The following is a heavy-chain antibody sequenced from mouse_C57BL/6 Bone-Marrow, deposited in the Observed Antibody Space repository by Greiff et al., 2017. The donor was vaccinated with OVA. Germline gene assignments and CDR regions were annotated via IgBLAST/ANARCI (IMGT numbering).Heavy chain of an antibody. J-gene: IGHJ3*01. V-gene: IGHV1-52*01. D-gene: IGHD2-5*01. Sequence: QVQLQQPGAELVRPGSSVKLSCKASGYTFTSYWMHWVKQRPIQGLEWIGNIDPSDSETHYNQKFKDKATLTVDTSSSTAYMQLSSLTSEDSAVLYCARRNTGLYSNYQAWFADWGQGTLVTVSA. CDR1: GYTFTSYW. CDR2: IDPSDSET. CDR3: ARRNTGLYSNYQAWFAD.